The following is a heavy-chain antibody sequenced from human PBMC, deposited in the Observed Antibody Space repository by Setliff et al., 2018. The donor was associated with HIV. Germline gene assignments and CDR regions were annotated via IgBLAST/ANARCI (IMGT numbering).Heavy chain of an antibody. D-gene: IGHD2-15*01. Sequence: PGGSLRLSCAASGFTFSTYGMQWVRQAPGKGLEWVAFIRYDGSNQYYADSVKGRFTISRDNSKNTLYLQMNSLRAEDTAVYYCAKCGGVICYSASWYFDYWGQGTLVTVSS. J-gene: IGHJ4*02. CDR2: IRYDGSNQ. V-gene: IGHV3-30*02. CDR3: AKCGGVICYSASWYFDY. CDR1: GFTFSTYG.